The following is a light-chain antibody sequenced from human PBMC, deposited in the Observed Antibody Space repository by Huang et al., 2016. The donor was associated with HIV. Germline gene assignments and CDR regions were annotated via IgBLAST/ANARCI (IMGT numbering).Light chain of an antibody. CDR3: QQHTSGPYT. CDR1: ESISSN. V-gene: IGKV3-15*01. CDR2: GGS. J-gene: IGKJ2*01. Sequence: DIVMTQSPATLSVSPGERATLSCRASESISSNLVWYQHKPGQTPRLLIYGGSTRATGVPARFSGRGSGTEFTLTISSLQSEDCAIYHGQQHTSGPYTFGQGTKLEIK.